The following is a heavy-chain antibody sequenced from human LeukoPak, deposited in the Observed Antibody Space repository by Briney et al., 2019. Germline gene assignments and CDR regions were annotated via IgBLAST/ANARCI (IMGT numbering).Heavy chain of an antibody. CDR3: AREGPMFDSGSYSKSVGY. V-gene: IGHV4-38-2*02. Sequence: SDTLSLTCSVSGYSVNNIYYWDWIRQPPGKGLEFIGSITHDGTTYYNSALKSRVTISVDTTKHQFSLKVNSVTAADTAVYYCAREGPMFDSGSYSKSVGYWGQGILVTVSS. J-gene: IGHJ4*02. CDR2: ITHDGTT. CDR1: GYSVNNIYY. D-gene: IGHD3-10*01.